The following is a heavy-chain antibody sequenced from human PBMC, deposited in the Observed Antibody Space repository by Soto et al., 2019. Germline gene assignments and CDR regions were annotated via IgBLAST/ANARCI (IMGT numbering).Heavy chain of an antibody. Sequence: ASVKVSCKASGGTFSSYAISWVRQAPGQGLEWMGGIIPIFGTANYAQKFQGRVTITADESTSTAYMELSSLRSEDTAVYYCARGVNRMTGYTVFDYWGQGTLVTVSS. CDR3: ARGVNRMTGYTVFDY. CDR2: IIPIFGTA. CDR1: GGTFSSYA. J-gene: IGHJ4*02. V-gene: IGHV1-69*13. D-gene: IGHD3-9*01.